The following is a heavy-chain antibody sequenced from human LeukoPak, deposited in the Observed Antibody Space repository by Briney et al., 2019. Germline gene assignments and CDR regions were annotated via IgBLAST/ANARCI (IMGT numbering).Heavy chain of an antibody. CDR2: IRYDGSNK. CDR3: ANGLAASGDFLLRDYYYFMDV. V-gene: IGHV3-30*02. Sequence: TGGSQRLSCAASGFTFSSYGMHWVRQAPGKGLEWVAFIRYDGSNKYYADSVKGRFTISRDNSKNTLYLQMNSLRAEDTAVYYCANGLAASGDFLLRDYYYFMDVWGKGTTVTVSS. CDR1: GFTFSSYG. D-gene: IGHD7-27*01. J-gene: IGHJ6*03.